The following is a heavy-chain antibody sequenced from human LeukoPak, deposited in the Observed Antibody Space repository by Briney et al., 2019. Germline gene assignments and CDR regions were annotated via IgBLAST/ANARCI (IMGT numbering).Heavy chain of an antibody. CDR2: ISSSGSTI. CDR1: GFAFSDYY. V-gene: IGHV3-11*01. D-gene: IGHD3-9*01. CDR3: ARASLPYDILTGYDLDY. J-gene: IGHJ4*02. Sequence: GGSLRLSCAASGFAFSDYYMSWIRQAPGKGLEWVSHISSSGSTIYYADSVKGRFTISRDNAKNSLYLQMNSLRAEDTAVYYCARASLPYDILTGYDLDYWGQGTLVTVSS.